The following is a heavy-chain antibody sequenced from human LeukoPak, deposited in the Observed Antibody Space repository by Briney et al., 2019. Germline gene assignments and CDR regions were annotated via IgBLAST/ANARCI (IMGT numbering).Heavy chain of an antibody. CDR3: TTARNMVRGVIPLDY. V-gene: IGHV3-66*01. D-gene: IGHD3-10*01. Sequence: GGSLRLSCAASEFSVGSNYMTWVRQAPGKGLEWVSLIYSGGSTYYADSVKGRFTISRDDSKNTLYLQMNSLKTGDTAVYYCTTARNMVRGVIPLDYWGQGTLVTVSS. J-gene: IGHJ4*02. CDR1: EFSVGSNY. CDR2: IYSGGST.